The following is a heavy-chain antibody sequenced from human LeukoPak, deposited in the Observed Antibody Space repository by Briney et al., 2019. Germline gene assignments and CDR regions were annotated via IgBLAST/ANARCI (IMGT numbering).Heavy chain of an antibody. Sequence: SVKVSRKASGYTFTSYDMHWVRQAPGQGLEWMGIINPSGDSTSYAQKFQGRVTMTRDTSTSTVYMELSSLRSEDTAVYYCASVLYCGADCYSGRYFFDYWGQGTLVTVSS. D-gene: IGHD2-21*02. J-gene: IGHJ4*02. CDR3: ASVLYCGADCYSGRYFFDY. CDR2: INPSGDST. V-gene: IGHV1-46*01. CDR1: GYTFTSYD.